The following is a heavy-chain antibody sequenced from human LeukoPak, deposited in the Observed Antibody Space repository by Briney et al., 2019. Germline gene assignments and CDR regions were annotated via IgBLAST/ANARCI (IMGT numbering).Heavy chain of an antibody. Sequence: SETLSLTCAVYGGSFSGYYWSWIRQPPGKGLEWIGEINHSGSTNYNPSLKSRVTISVDTSKNQSSLKLSSVTAADTAVYYCGRSSIYDSSGYYPAPLDYWGQGTLVTVSS. CDR1: GGSFSGYY. CDR3: GRSSIYDSSGYYPAPLDY. D-gene: IGHD3-22*01. CDR2: INHSGST. J-gene: IGHJ4*02. V-gene: IGHV4-34*01.